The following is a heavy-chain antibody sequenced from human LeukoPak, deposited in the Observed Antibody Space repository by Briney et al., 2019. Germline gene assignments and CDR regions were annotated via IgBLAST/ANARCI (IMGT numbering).Heavy chain of an antibody. D-gene: IGHD5-18*01. J-gene: IGHJ4*02. CDR3: AREGSGYSY. Sequence: PSETLSLTCTVSGYSISSGYYWGWTRQPLGKGLEWIGSIYHSGSTYYNPSLKSRVTISLDTSKNQFSLKLTSVTAADTAVYYCAREGSGYSYWGQGTLVTVSS. V-gene: IGHV4-38-2*02. CDR2: IYHSGST. CDR1: GYSISSGYY.